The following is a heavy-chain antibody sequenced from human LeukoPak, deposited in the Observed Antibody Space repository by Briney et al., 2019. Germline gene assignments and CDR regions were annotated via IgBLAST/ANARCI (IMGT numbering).Heavy chain of an antibody. V-gene: IGHV4-31*03. Sequence: PSETLSLTCSVSGGSISSDDYCWNWIRQHPGKGLEWIGYIYYSGSTYYNPSLKSRVALSVDTSKNQFPLKLSSLTAADTAVYYCAKSREEIRGLDAFDIWGQGTMVTVSS. CDR3: AKSREEIRGLDAFDI. CDR2: IYYSGST. D-gene: IGHD5-24*01. CDR1: GGSISSDDYC. J-gene: IGHJ3*02.